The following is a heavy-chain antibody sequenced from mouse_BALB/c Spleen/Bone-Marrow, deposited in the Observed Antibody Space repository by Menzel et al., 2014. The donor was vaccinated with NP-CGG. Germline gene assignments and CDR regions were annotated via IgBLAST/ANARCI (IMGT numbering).Heavy chain of an antibody. D-gene: IGHD2-4*01. Sequence: EVQRVESGGGLVKPGGSLKPSCAASGFTFSTYAMSWVRQTPEKRLEWVATINSGGTYIYYADSVKGRFTISRDNAKNTLYLQMSSLRSEDTAMFYCARPRMITTSFDVWGAGTTVTVSS. J-gene: IGHJ1*01. CDR3: ARPRMITTSFDV. CDR2: INSGGTYI. V-gene: IGHV5-9-3*01. CDR1: GFTFSTYA.